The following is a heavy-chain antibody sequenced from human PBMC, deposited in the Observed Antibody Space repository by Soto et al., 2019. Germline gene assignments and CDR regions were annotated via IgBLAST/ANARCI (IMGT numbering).Heavy chain of an antibody. D-gene: IGHD4-4*01. Sequence: QVQLVQSGAEVKKPGASVKVSCKASGYTFTSYGISWVRQAPGLGLEWMGWISAYNGNTNYAQKLQGRVTMTTDTSTSTAYMELRSLRSDDTAVYYCARVATVTIRQYNWFDPWGQGTLVTVSS. CDR2: ISAYNGNT. CDR1: GYTFTSYG. J-gene: IGHJ5*02. V-gene: IGHV1-18*01. CDR3: ARVATVTIRQYNWFDP.